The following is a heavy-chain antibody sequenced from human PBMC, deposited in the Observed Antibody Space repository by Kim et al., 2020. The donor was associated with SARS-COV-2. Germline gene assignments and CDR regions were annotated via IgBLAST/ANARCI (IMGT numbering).Heavy chain of an antibody. CDR3: AREVRDSFDY. V-gene: IGHV1-69*01. J-gene: IGHJ4*02. D-gene: IGHD4-4*01. Sequence: TANYAQKFQGRVTITADESTSTAYMELSSLRSEDTAVYYCAREVRDSFDYWGQGTLVTVSS. CDR2: TA.